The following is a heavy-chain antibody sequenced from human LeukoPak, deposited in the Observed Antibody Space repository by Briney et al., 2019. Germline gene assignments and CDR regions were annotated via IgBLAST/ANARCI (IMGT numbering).Heavy chain of an antibody. D-gene: IGHD4-17*01. CDR1: GGSISSYY. V-gene: IGHV4-59*01. CDR2: IYYSGST. Sequence: SETLSLTCTVSGGSISSYYWSWIRQPPGKGLEWIGYIYYSGSTNYNPSLKSRVTISVDTSKNQFSLKLSSVTAADTAVCYCARDPYGDYSWFDPWGQGTLVTVSS. CDR3: ARDPYGDYSWFDP. J-gene: IGHJ5*02.